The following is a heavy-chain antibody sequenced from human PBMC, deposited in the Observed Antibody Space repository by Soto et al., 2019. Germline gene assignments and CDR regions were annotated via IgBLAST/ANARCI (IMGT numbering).Heavy chain of an antibody. CDR1: GFTFSSYA. V-gene: IGHV3-23*01. CDR3: ARRGSGSYYDY. D-gene: IGHD1-26*01. CDR2: ISGSGGST. Sequence: EVQLLESGGGLVQPGGSLRLSCAASGFTFSSYALRWVRQAPVKGLEWVSAISGSGGSTYYAASVKGRFTISRDNSKNTLYLQMNSLRAEDTAVYYCARRGSGSYYDYWGQGTPVTVSS. J-gene: IGHJ4*02.